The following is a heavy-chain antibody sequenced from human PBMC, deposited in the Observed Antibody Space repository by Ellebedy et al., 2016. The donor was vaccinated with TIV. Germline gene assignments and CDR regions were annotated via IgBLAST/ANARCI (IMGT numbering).Heavy chain of an antibody. V-gene: IGHV3-48*01. D-gene: IGHD6-13*01. CDR3: AAAAGAGDDAFDI. CDR1: GFTFRLFG. J-gene: IGHJ3*02. Sequence: GESLKISXAVSGFTFRLFGMHWVRQAPGKGLEWVSYISSSSSTIYYADSVKGRFTISRDKAKNSLYLQMNSLRAEDTAVYYCAAAAGAGDDAFDIWGQGTMVTVSS. CDR2: ISSSSSTI.